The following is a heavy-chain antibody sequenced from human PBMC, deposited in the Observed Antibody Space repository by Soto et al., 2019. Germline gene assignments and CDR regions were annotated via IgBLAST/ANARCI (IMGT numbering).Heavy chain of an antibody. V-gene: IGHV3-7*01. CDR3: ARVGPASAPSFDY. CDR2: IKQDGSEK. J-gene: IGHJ4*02. Sequence: GGSLRLSCAASGFTFSSYWMSWVRQAPGKGLEWVANIKQDGSEKYYVDSVKGRFTISRDNAKNSLYLQMNSLRAEDTAVYYCARVGPASAPSFDYWGQGTLVTVSS. D-gene: IGHD3-16*01. CDR1: GFTFSSYW.